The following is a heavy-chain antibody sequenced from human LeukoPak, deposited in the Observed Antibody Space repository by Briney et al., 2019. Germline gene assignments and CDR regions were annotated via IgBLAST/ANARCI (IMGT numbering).Heavy chain of an antibody. J-gene: IGHJ4*02. D-gene: IGHD5-24*01. CDR2: INPNSGGT. CDR1: EKTFTVYF. CDR3: AREGAGDGYNFGFDY. Sequence: ASVKVSCKASEKTFTVYFMHCVRKALEQGLGWMGWINPNSGGTNYAQKFQGRVTMTRDTSISTAFMELSRLRSDDTAVYYCAREGAGDGYNFGFDYWGQGTLVTVSS. V-gene: IGHV1-2*02.